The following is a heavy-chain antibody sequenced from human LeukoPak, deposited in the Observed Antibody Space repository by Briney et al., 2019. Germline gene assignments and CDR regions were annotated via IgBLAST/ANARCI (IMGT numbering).Heavy chain of an antibody. CDR2: IYSGGST. Sequence: GGSLRLSCAASGFTVSSNYMSWVRQAPGKGLEWVSVIYSGGSTYYADSVKGRFTISRDNSKNTLYLQMNSLRAEDTAVYYCARDRDYYYGMDVWGQGTTVTVSS. J-gene: IGHJ6*02. V-gene: IGHV3-53*01. CDR3: ARDRDYYYGMDV. CDR1: GFTVSSNY.